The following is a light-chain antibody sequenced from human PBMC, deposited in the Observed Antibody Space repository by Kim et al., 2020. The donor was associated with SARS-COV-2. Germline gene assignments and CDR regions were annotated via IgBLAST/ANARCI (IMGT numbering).Light chain of an antibody. CDR3: QSYDNNLRTWV. V-gene: IGLV1-40*01. J-gene: IGLJ3*02. Sequence: GVTTSCTGSGSAIGAGFAVHWYQHRPGTAPKLLIFDNTNRPSGVPDRFSGSKSRISASLAITGLQSEDEADYYCQSYDNNLRTWVFGGGTKLSVL. CDR2: DNT. CDR1: GSAIGAGFA.